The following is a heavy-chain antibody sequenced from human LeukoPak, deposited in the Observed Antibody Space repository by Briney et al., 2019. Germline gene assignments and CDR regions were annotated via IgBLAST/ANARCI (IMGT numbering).Heavy chain of an antibody. D-gene: IGHD7-27*01. CDR1: GYTFTSYD. CDR2: MNPNSGNT. Sequence: ASVKVSCKASGYTFTSYDINWVRQATGQGLKWMGWMNPNSGNTGYAQKFQGRVTITRDTSISTAYMELSRLRSDDTAVYYCARDANWGNDRQGYWGQGTLVTVSS. J-gene: IGHJ4*02. V-gene: IGHV1-8*03. CDR3: ARDANWGNDRQGY.